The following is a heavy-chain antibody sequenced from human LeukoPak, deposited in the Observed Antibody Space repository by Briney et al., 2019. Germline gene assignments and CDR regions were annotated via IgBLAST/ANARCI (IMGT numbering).Heavy chain of an antibody. CDR2: ISYDGSNK. CDR3: ARGVDYYDSSGYYFGYYYYGMDV. V-gene: IGHV3-30-3*01. D-gene: IGHD3-22*01. CDR1: GFTFSSYA. J-gene: IGHJ6*02. Sequence: EPGGSLRLSRAASGFTFSSYAMHWVRQAPGKGLEWVAVISYDGSNKYYADSVKGRFTISRDNSKNTLYLQMNSLRAEDTAVYYCARGVDYYDSSGYYFGYYYYGMDVWGQGTTVTVSS.